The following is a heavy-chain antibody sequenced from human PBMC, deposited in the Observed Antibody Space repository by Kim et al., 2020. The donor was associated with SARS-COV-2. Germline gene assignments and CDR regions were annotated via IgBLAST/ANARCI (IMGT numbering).Heavy chain of an antibody. Sequence: SVKVSCKASGGTFSSYAISWVRQAPGQGLEWMGGIIPIFGTANYAQKFQGRVTITADESTSTAYMELSSLRSEDTAVYYCARSIVVVPAAIEAGYWFDPWGQGTLVTVSS. J-gene: IGHJ5*02. CDR2: IIPIFGTA. D-gene: IGHD2-2*02. CDR1: GGTFSSYA. V-gene: IGHV1-69*13. CDR3: ARSIVVVPAAIEAGYWFDP.